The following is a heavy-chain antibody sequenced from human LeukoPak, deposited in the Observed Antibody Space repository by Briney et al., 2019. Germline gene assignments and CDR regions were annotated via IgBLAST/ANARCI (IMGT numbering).Heavy chain of an antibody. D-gene: IGHD1-26*01. V-gene: IGHV4-61*02. CDR1: GGSISSGSYY. Sequence: SQTLSLTCTVSGGSISSGSYYWSWIRQPAGKGLEWIGRIYTSGSTNYNPSLKGRVTISVDTSKNQFSLKLSSVTAADTAVYYCARDAYSGSYWADYWGQGTLVTVSS. J-gene: IGHJ4*02. CDR3: ARDAYSGSYWADY. CDR2: IYTSGST.